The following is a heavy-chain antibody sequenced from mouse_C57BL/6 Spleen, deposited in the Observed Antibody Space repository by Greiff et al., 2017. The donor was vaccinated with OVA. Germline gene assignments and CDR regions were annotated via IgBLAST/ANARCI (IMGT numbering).Heavy chain of an antibody. J-gene: IGHJ3*01. CDR1: GYTFTSYW. V-gene: IGHV1-55*01. CDR2: IYPGSGST. D-gene: IGHD2-4*01. CDR3: AREDYDEASWFAY. Sequence: VQLQQSGAELVKPGASVKMSCKASGYTFTSYWITWVKQRPGQGLEWIGDIYPGSGSTNYNEKFKSKATLTVDTSSSTAYMQLSSLTSEDSAVYYCAREDYDEASWFAYWGQGTLVTVSA.